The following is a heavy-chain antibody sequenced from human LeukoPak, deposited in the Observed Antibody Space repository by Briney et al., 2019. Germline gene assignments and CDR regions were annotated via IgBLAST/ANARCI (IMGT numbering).Heavy chain of an antibody. V-gene: IGHV3-9*01. CDR2: ISWNSGSI. CDR3: AKDISHAPLGVWFDP. J-gene: IGHJ5*02. Sequence: GGSLGLSCAASGFTFDDYAMHWVRQAPGKGLEWVSGISWNSGSIGYADSVKGRFTISRDKAKNSLYLQMNSLRAEDTALYYCAKDISHAPLGVWFDPWGQGTVVTVSS. CDR1: GFTFDDYA. D-gene: IGHD3-16*01.